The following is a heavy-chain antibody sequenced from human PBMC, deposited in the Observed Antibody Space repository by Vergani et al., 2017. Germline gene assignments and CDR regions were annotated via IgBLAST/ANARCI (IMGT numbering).Heavy chain of an antibody. D-gene: IGHD6-13*01. CDR2: ISSSSSTI. CDR1: GFTFSSYS. CDR3: ARDLFSSSSWYIQGAFDI. V-gene: IGHV3-48*01. J-gene: IGHJ3*02. Sequence: EVQLVESGGGLVQPGGSLRLSCAASGFTFSSYSMNWVRQAPGKGLEWVSYISSSSSTIYYADSVKGRFTISRDNAKNSLCLQMNSLRAEDTAVYYCARDLFSSSSWYIQGAFDIWGQGTMVTVSS.